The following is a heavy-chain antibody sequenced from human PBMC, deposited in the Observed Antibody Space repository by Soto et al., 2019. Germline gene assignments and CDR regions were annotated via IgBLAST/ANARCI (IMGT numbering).Heavy chain of an antibody. CDR1: GFTFSSYG. J-gene: IGHJ4*02. V-gene: IGHV3-30*03. D-gene: IGHD1-1*01. CDR2: ISYDGSNK. CDR3: ARGTVTGSSYTTDFDY. Sequence: PGGSLRLSCAASGFTFSSYGMHWVRQAPGKGLEWVAVISYDGSNKYYADSVKGRFTISRDNSKNTLYLQMNSLRAEDTALYYCARGTVTGSSYTTDFDYWGQGTLVTVSS.